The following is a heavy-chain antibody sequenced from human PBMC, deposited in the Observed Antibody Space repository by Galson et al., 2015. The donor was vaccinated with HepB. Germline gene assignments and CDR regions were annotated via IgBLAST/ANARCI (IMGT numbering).Heavy chain of an antibody. Sequence: SLRLSCAASGFTFSSYAMSWVRQAPGKGLEWVSAFSSSGGSTYYADSVKGRFTISRDNSKNTLYLQMNSLRPEDTAVYYCARDQNSGDYYYYGTDVWGQGTTVTVSS. CDR3: ARDQNSGDYYYYGTDV. D-gene: IGHD3-10*01. V-gene: IGHV3-23*01. CDR2: FSSSGGST. J-gene: IGHJ6*02. CDR1: GFTFSSYA.